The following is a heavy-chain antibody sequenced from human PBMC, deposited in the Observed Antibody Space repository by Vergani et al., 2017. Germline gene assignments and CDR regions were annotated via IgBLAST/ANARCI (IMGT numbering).Heavy chain of an antibody. CDR1: GFSFGDYA. Sequence: EVQLVESGGGLVPPGRSLRLSCAASGFSFGDYAMTWVRQAPGKGLEWVSSISSSSSYIYYADSVKGLFTISRDNAKNSLYLQMNSLRAEDTAVYYCARVRGYYGSGSYYINGDYWGQGTLVTVSS. CDR2: ISSSSSYI. V-gene: IGHV3-21*02. CDR3: ARVRGYYGSGSYYINGDY. J-gene: IGHJ4*02. D-gene: IGHD3-10*01.